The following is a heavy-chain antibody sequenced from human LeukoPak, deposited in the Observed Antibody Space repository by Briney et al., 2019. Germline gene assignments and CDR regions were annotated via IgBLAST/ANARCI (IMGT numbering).Heavy chain of an antibody. J-gene: IGHJ4*02. CDR3: ARDDILNGYSDY. D-gene: IGHD3-9*01. V-gene: IGHV1-2*02. CDR1: GYTFTGCY. Sequence: ASVKVSCKASGYTFTGCYMHWVRQAPGQGLEWMGWINPKSGGTNFAQKFQGRVTMTRDPSISTAYMELSSLRSDDTAVYYCARDDILNGYSDYWGQGTLVTVSS. CDR2: INPKSGGT.